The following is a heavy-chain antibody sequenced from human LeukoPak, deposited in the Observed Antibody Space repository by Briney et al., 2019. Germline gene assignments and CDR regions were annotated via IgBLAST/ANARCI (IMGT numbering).Heavy chain of an antibody. J-gene: IGHJ4*02. CDR3: ERNVAVPGDHFDY. D-gene: IGHD6-19*01. CDR1: GGTFSTYA. V-gene: IGHV1-69*05. Sequence: RSSVKVSCKTSGGTFSTYAISWVRQAPGQGLEWMGRIITSFGTANYAQKFQGRVTITTDESTSTVYMELSSLRSEDTAVYFCERNVAVPGDHFDYWGQGTLVTVSS. CDR2: IITSFGTA.